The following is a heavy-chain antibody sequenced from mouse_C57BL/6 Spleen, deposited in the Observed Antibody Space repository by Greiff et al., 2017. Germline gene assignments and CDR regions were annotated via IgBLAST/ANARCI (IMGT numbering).Heavy chain of an antibody. CDR3: ASFDYYYAMDY. Sequence: QVQLQQSGAELARPGASAKMSCKASGYTFTSYTMHWVKQRPGQGLEWIGYINPSSGYTKYNQKFKDKATLTADKSSSTAYMQLSSLTSEDSAVYYCASFDYYYAMDYWGQGTSVTVSS. CDR2: INPSSGYT. D-gene: IGHD2-4*01. J-gene: IGHJ4*01. CDR1: GYTFTSYT. V-gene: IGHV1-4*01.